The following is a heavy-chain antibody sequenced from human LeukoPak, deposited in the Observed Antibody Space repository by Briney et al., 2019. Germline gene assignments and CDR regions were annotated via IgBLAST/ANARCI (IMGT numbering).Heavy chain of an antibody. Sequence: PGGSLRLSCAASGFSFNSDWMDWVRQAPGKGLEWVADIKHDESEKNYLDSVKGRFTISRDNAQNSLYLQMNGLRVEDTAVYYCGAAAMVTYYYGLDVWGQGTTVTVSS. CDR3: GAAAMVTYYYGLDV. CDR1: GFSFNSDW. V-gene: IGHV3-7*03. D-gene: IGHD2-2*01. CDR2: IKHDESEK. J-gene: IGHJ6*02.